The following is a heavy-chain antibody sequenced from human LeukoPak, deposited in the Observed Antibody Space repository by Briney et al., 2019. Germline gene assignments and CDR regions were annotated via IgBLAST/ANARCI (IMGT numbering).Heavy chain of an antibody. Sequence: GGSLRLSCAASGFTFSSYWMSWVRQAPGKGLEWVANIKQDGSEKYYVDSVKGRFTISRDNARNSLYLQMNSLRAEDTAVYYCARARWSDAFDIWGQGTMVTVSS. CDR2: IKQDGSEK. J-gene: IGHJ3*02. D-gene: IGHD4-23*01. CDR3: ARARWSDAFDI. CDR1: GFTFSSYW. V-gene: IGHV3-7*01.